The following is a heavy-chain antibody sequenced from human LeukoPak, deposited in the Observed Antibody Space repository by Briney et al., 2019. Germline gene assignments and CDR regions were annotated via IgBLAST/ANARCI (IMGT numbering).Heavy chain of an antibody. CDR2: IYYSGST. CDR1: GGSISSHY. CDR3: ARNMNGGTYPMDV. V-gene: IGHV4-59*08. D-gene: IGHD1-26*01. J-gene: IGHJ6*02. Sequence: SETLSLTCTVSGGSISSHYWSWTRQPPGEGLEWIAYIYYSGSTKYSPPLQSRVHISVDTSNNQFSLKVSSVTAADTAVYYCARNMNGGTYPMDVWGQGTTVTVSS.